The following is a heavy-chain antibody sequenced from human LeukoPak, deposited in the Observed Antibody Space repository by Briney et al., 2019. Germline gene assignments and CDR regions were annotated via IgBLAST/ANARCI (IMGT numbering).Heavy chain of an antibody. J-gene: IGHJ4*02. CDR2: IYYSGST. CDR3: ARDRGSSWYLTFDY. D-gene: IGHD6-13*01. Sequence: SETLSLTCTVSGGSISSGGYYWSWVRQHPGKGLEWIGYIYYSGSTYYNPSLKSRVTISVDTSKNQFSLKLSSVTAADTAVYYCARDRGSSWYLTFDYWGQGTLVTVSS. CDR1: GGSISSGGYY. V-gene: IGHV4-31*03.